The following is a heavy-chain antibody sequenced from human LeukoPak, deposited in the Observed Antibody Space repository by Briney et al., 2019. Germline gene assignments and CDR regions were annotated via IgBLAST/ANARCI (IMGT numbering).Heavy chain of an antibody. V-gene: IGHV3-30*04. D-gene: IGHD6-19*01. CDR1: GFTFNIFA. J-gene: IGHJ4*02. CDR3: ARGYTSASS. CDR2: ISYDGTNK. Sequence: PGMSLRLSCAASGFTFNIFAMHWVRQAPGKGLEWVAVISYDGTNKYYADSVKGRFTISRDNSKNTLYLQMDSLRADDMSVYYCARGYTSASSWGQGTLVTVSS.